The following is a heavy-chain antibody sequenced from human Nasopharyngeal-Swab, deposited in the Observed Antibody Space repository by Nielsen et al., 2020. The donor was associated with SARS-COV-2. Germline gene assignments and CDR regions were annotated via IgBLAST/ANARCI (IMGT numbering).Heavy chain of an antibody. D-gene: IGHD3-22*01. CDR2: ISGGST. CDR1: GFIVSSNE. CDR3: ARGDDSSGYPYSHDY. Sequence: GGSLRLSCAASGFIVSSNEMSWVRQAPGKGQQRVSSISGGSTYYADSVKGRFTISRDNSKNTLYLQMNSLRAEDTAVYYCARGDDSSGYPYSHDYWGQGTLVTVSS. J-gene: IGHJ4*02. V-gene: IGHV3-38-3*01.